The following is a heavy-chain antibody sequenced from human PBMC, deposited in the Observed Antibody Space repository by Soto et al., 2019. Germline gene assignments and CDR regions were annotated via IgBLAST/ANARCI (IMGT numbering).Heavy chain of an antibody. CDR3: ATLYSSGWNFYFDY. D-gene: IGHD6-19*01. J-gene: IGHJ4*02. CDR2: FDPEDGET. V-gene: IGHV1-24*01. CDR1: GYTLTELS. Sequence: ASVKVSCKVSGYTLTELSMHWVRQAPGKGLEWRGGFDPEDGETIYAQKFQGRVTMTEDTSTDTAYMELSSLRSEDTAVYYCATLYSSGWNFYFDYWGQGTLVTVSS.